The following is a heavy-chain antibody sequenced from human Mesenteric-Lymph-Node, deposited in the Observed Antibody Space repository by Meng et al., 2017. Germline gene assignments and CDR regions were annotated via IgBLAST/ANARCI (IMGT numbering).Heavy chain of an antibody. Sequence: SETLSLTCTVSGGSISSYYWSWIRQPPGKGLEWIGYIYYSGSTNYNPSLKSRVTISVDTSKNQFSLKLTSVTAADTAVYYCARAEVTFDYWGQGTLVTVSS. CDR1: GGSISSYY. CDR3: ARAEVTFDY. D-gene: IGHD2-21*02. J-gene: IGHJ4*02. CDR2: IYYSGST. V-gene: IGHV4-59*12.